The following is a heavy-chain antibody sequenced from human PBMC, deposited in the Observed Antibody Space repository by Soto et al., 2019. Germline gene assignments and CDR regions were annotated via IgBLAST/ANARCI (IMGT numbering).Heavy chain of an antibody. J-gene: IGHJ5*02. CDR2: IWYDGSNK. CDR1: GFTFSSYG. Sequence: QVPLVESGGGVVQPGRSLRLSCAASGFTFSSYGMHWVRQAPGKGLEWVAVIWYDGSNKYYADSVKGRFTISRDNSKKTLYLEMNSLRAEDTAVYYCAREGRPAYSGSYVSWFDPWGQGTLVTVSS. V-gene: IGHV3-33*01. CDR3: AREGRPAYSGSYVSWFDP. D-gene: IGHD1-26*01.